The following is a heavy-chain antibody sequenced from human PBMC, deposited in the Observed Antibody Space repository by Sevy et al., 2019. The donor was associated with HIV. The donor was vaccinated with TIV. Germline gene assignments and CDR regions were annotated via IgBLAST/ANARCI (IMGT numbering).Heavy chain of an antibody. CDR2: MRQDGREK. CDR1: GFSFSDYW. D-gene: IGHD3-10*01. J-gene: IGHJ4*02. Sequence: GSLRLSCEASGFSFSDYWMTWVRQAPGKGLEWVANMRQDGREKYYVDSVKGRFTISRDNAKNSLYLQMNRLRAEDTAVYYCARGVFGSGSRLGLGYWGQGTLVTVSS. CDR3: ARGVFGSGSRLGLGY. V-gene: IGHV3-7*03.